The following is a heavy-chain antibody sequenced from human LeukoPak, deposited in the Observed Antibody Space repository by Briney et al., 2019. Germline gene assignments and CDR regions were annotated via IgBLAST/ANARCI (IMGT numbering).Heavy chain of an antibody. CDR3: ARDREGHFDY. CDR1: GFTFSSYA. J-gene: IGHJ4*02. Sequence: GGSLRLSCAASGFTFSSYAMHWVRQAPGKGLEWVAVISYDGSNKYYADSVKGRFTISRDNSKNTLYLQMNSVRAEDTAVYYCARDREGHFDYWGQGTLVTVSS. D-gene: IGHD1-26*01. V-gene: IGHV3-30*04. CDR2: ISYDGSNK.